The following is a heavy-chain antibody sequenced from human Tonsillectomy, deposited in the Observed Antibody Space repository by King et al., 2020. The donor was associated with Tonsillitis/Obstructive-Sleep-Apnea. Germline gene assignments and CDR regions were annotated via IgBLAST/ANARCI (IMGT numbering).Heavy chain of an antibody. D-gene: IGHD3-16*01. Sequence: VQLVESGGGLIPPGGSLRLSCAASGFIVRSNYMSWVRQAPGKGLEWVSVIYSGDTTFYADSVKGRFTISRDNSKNTLYLQMNSLRAEDTAVYYCAGSEFGYSYHYVDVGGRGTTVTAPS. J-gene: IGHJ6*03. V-gene: IGHV3-53*01. CDR2: IYSGDTT. CDR1: GFIVRSNY. CDR3: AGSEFGYSYHYVDV.